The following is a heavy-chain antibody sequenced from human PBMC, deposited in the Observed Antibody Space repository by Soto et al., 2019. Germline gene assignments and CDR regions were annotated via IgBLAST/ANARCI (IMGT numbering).Heavy chain of an antibody. D-gene: IGHD5-12*01. V-gene: IGHV4-59*08. CDR1: GGSISSYY. J-gene: IGHJ6*03. CDR3: ARHSQYSGYDFYYYYYMDV. CDR2: IYYSGST. Sequence: SETLSLTCTVSGGSISSYYWSWIRQPPGKGLEWIGYIYYSGSTNYNPSLKSRVTISVDTSKNQFSLKLSSVTAADTAVYYCARHSQYSGYDFYYYYYMDVWGKGTTVTVSS.